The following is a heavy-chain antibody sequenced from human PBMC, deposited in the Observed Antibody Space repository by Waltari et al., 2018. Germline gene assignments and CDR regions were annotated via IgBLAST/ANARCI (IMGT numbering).Heavy chain of an antibody. J-gene: IGHJ4*02. CDR1: GAGFTSTL. CDR2: IYPGDSVT. V-gene: IGHV5-51*01. Sequence: EVQLVQSGAEAKKPVVPLKNSWKGSGAGFTSTLIAWARQMPGKGLEWGGVIYPGDSVTRYSPSSEGQVTSSADKSISTAYLQWSSLKASDTAMYYCARHMGYCTGGVCSGPFDYWGQGTLVTVSS. D-gene: IGHD2-8*02. CDR3: ARHMGYCTGGVCSGPFDY.